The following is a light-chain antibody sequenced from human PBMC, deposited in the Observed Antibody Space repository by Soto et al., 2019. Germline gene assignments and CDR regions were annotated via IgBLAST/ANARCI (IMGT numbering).Light chain of an antibody. Sequence: DIQMTQSPSTLSAFVGDRVTITCRASQSISWWLAWYQQKPGKAHQLLIYKASTLESGVPSRFSSSGSGTEFTLSIISLQPDDFATCCCQQYYPSSPWPFGIETNVEIK. V-gene: IGKV1-5*03. CDR3: QQYYPSSPWP. J-gene: IGKJ1*01. CDR2: KAS. CDR1: QSISWW.